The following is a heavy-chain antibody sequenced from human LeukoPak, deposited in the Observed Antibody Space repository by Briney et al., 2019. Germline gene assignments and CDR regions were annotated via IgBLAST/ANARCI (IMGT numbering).Heavy chain of an antibody. Sequence: PGGSLRLSCAASGFTFSGYWMSWVRQAPGKGREWVANIKQDGSEEYYVGSVKGRFTISRDNAKNSLFVQMNSLRAEDTAVYYCVRDRGRASVDYWGQGTLVTVSS. D-gene: IGHD1-26*01. CDR2: IKQDGSEE. CDR3: VRDRGRASVDY. V-gene: IGHV3-7*01. CDR1: GFTFSGYW. J-gene: IGHJ4*02.